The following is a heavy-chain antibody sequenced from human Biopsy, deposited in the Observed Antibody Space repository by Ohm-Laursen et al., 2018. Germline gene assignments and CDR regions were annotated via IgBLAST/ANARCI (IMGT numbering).Heavy chain of an antibody. J-gene: IGHJ6*02. CDR1: GGSISGYY. D-gene: IGHD2/OR15-2a*01. Sequence: GTLSLTCGISGGSISGYYWNWIRQSPGKGLEWIGYIWSSGTTDYNPSLQSRVSMSLELSTDQFSLKVDSVTAADTAVYYCARATNSTGWPYYYFYGMDVWGQGTTVTVSS. CDR3: ARATNSTGWPYYYFYGMDV. V-gene: IGHV4-59*01. CDR2: IWSSGTT.